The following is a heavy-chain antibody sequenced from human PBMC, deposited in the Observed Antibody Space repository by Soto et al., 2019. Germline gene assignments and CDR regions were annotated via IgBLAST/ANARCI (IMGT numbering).Heavy chain of an antibody. CDR1: GGTFSSYA. CDR2: IIPIFGTA. CDR3: GRVRPAAGTFSWYFDL. J-gene: IGHJ2*01. Sequence: QVQLVQSGAEVKKPGSSVKVSCKASGGTFSSYAISWVRQAPGQGLEWMGGIIPIFGTANYPQKFQGRVTITAEESPTTAYTELRSLRSDDTAVYYCGRVRPAAGTFSWYFDLWGRGTLVTVSS. V-gene: IGHV1-69*12. D-gene: IGHD6-13*01.